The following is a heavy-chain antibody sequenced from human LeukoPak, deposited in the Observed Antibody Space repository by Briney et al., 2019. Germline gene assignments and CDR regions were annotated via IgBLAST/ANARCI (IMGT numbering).Heavy chain of an antibody. CDR2: INSDGSST. V-gene: IGHV3-74*01. CDR1: GFTFSSYW. D-gene: IGHD6-13*01. Sequence: GSLRLSCAASGFTFSSYWMHWVRQTPGKGLGWVSRINSDGSSTSYADSVKGRFTISRDNAKNTLYLQMNSLRAEDTAVYYCARTIAAAGTFDPYWGQGTLVTVSS. J-gene: IGHJ4*02. CDR3: ARTIAAAGTFDPY.